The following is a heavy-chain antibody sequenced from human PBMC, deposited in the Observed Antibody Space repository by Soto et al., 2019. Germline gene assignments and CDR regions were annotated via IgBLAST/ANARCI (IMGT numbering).Heavy chain of an antibody. V-gene: IGHV3-48*02. CDR2: ITGSRHII. Sequence: EVQLVESGGGLVQPGGSLTLSCAASGFTFSIYGMYWVRQAPGKGLEWLSFITGSRHIIYYADSVKGRFTISRDNAQNALYLQMNSLSDEDTAVYYCSRGGATANSEGLYVWCQGNTVTVS. CDR1: GFTFSIYG. D-gene: IGHD2-21*02. CDR3: SRGGATANSEGLYV. J-gene: IGHJ6*02.